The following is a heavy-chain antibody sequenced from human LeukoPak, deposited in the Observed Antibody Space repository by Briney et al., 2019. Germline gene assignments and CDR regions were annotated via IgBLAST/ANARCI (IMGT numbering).Heavy chain of an antibody. J-gene: IGHJ4*02. Sequence: ASVKVSCQASGYTFPSYHMHWVRQPPGQGLAWMGIINPSGGSTSYAQKFQGRVTMTRDTSTSTVYMGLSSLRSEDTAVYYCARASIVVPAAIFRLDYWGQGTLVTVSS. D-gene: IGHD2-2*01. V-gene: IGHV1-46*01. CDR2: INPSGGST. CDR1: GYTFPSYH. CDR3: ARASIVVPAAIFRLDY.